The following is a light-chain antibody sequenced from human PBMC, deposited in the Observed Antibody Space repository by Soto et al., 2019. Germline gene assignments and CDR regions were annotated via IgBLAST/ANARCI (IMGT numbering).Light chain of an antibody. V-gene: IGKV3-20*01. J-gene: IGKJ1*01. CDR3: QQYASSLT. Sequence: EIVLTQSPGSLALSLGERATLSCRASQSVDSGFFAWYQQNPGQPPRLLMYGASRRATGIPDRFSGSGSGTDFTLTISRLEAEDFAVYYCQQYASSLTFGQGTKVEI. CDR2: GAS. CDR1: QSVDSGF.